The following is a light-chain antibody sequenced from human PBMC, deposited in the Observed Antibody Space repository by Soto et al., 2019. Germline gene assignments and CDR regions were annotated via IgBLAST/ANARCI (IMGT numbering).Light chain of an antibody. J-gene: IGKJ2*01. Sequence: DIQMTQSPSLSVSVGDKVTITCRASHSISNFLKWYQQKAGKAPKLLIYASFNLQSGVPSRFSGSGSGTDFTLTISSLQPEDFATYYCQQNYITPYTFGQGTKLEIK. V-gene: IGKV1-39*01. CDR3: QQNYITPYT. CDR1: HSISNF. CDR2: ASF.